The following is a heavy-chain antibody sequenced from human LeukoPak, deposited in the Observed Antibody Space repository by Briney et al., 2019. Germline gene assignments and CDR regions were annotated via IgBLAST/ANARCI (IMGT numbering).Heavy chain of an antibody. CDR2: IYYSGST. Sequence: SETLSLTCTVSGGSISSYCWSWIRQPPGKGLEWIGYIYYSGSTKYNPSLKSRVTISVDPSKNQFSLKLSSVTAADTAVYYCARGARAGYNLEPFDYWGQGTLVTVSS. V-gene: IGHV4-59*08. CDR3: ARGARAGYNLEPFDY. D-gene: IGHD5-24*01. CDR1: GGSISSYC. J-gene: IGHJ4*02.